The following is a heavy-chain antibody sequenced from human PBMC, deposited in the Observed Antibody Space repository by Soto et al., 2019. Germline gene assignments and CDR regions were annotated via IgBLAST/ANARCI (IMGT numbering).Heavy chain of an antibody. CDR2: ISAYNGNT. J-gene: IGHJ6*02. V-gene: IGHV1-18*01. CDR1: GYTFTSYG. D-gene: IGHD3-10*01. Sequence: QVQLVQSGAEVKKPGASVKVSCKASGYTFTSYGISWVRQAPGQGLEWMGWISAYNGNTNYAQKLQGRVTMTTDTSTSTAYMELSSLRSKDTAVYYYAKGARHLLVWFGELYRDPYGMDVWGQGTTVTVSS. CDR3: AKGARHLLVWFGELYRDPYGMDV.